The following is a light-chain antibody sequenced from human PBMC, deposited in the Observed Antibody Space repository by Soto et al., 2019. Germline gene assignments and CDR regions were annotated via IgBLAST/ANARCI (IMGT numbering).Light chain of an antibody. CDR3: QQYGASVT. J-gene: IGKJ3*01. CDR1: QGVSSSY. CDR2: GAS. V-gene: IGKV3-20*01. Sequence: EIVLTQSPGILSLSPGEGATLSCRASQGVSSSYLAWYQHKPGQAPRLLIYGASSRASGIPDRFSGSGSGTDFTLTINRLEPEDFAVYYCQQYGASVTFGPGTKVDLK.